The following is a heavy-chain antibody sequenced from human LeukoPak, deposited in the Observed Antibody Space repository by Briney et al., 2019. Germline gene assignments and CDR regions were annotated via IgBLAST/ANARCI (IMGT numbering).Heavy chain of an antibody. CDR1: GGSLSSYY. V-gene: IGHV4-59*01. CDR3: ARDFTMEQAFDI. D-gene: IGHD1/OR15-1a*01. CDR2: MYYSGTT. Sequence: SETLSLTCTVSGGSLSSYYWSWIRQPPGKGLEWIGYMYYSGTTNYNPSLESRVSISVDTSNNQFSLKLNSVTAADTAVYYCARDFTMEQAFDIWGQGTMVTVSS. J-gene: IGHJ3*02.